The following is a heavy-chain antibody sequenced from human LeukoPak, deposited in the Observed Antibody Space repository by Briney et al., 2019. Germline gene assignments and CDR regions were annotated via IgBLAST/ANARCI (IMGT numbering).Heavy chain of an antibody. CDR2: VSWNSGSI. CDR1: RFTFDDYA. J-gene: IGHJ6*03. CDR3: AKAVAPYYYMDV. Sequence: GGSLRLSCAASRFTFDDYAMHWVRQAPGKGLEWVSGVSWNSGSIGYADSVKGRFTISRDNAKNSLYLQMNSLRAEDMAFYYCAKAVAPYYYMDVWGKGTTVTVSS. V-gene: IGHV3-9*03. D-gene: IGHD6-19*01.